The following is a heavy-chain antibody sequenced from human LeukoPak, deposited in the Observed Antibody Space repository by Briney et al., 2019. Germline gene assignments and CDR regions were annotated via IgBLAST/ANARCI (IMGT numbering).Heavy chain of an antibody. Sequence: GGSLRLSCAASGFTFSSYAINWVRQAPGKGLEWVSCISSSGSYIYYADSVRGRFTISRDNAKNSLYLQMNSLRVEDTAVYYCARDYDRSGYPDSWGQGTLVTVSS. CDR2: ISSSGSYI. D-gene: IGHD3-22*01. J-gene: IGHJ4*02. CDR3: ARDYDRSGYPDS. CDR1: GFTFSSYA. V-gene: IGHV3-21*01.